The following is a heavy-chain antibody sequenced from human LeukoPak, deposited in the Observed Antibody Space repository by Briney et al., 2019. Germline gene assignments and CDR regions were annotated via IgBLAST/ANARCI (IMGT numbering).Heavy chain of an antibody. Sequence: GESLRISCQGAGYCFSYYRVSWVRQMPGKGLEWMGRINPIDSYTNYSPSFQGHVTILVDKSINTAYLQWSSLKASDTAIYYNARHGLRRYRDFEYLGEGTVVTGSS. CDR1: GYCFSYYR. V-gene: IGHV5-10-1*01. J-gene: IGHJ4*02. CDR3: ARHGLRRYRDFEY. D-gene: IGHD2-15*01. CDR2: INPIDSYT.